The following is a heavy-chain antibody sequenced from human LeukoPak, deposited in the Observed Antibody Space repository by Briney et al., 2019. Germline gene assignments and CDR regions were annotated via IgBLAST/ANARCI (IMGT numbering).Heavy chain of an antibody. V-gene: IGHV4-59*01. D-gene: IGHD3-22*01. J-gene: IGHJ4*02. CDR2: NYYSGST. Sequence: SETLSLTCTVSGGSISSYYWSWIRQPPGKGLEWIWYNYYSGSTNYNPSLKSRVTISVDTSKNQFSLKLSSVTAADTAVYYCARVPAPTYYYDSSGYADYFDYWGQGTLVTVSS. CDR1: GGSISSYY. CDR3: ARVPAPTYYYDSSGYADYFDY.